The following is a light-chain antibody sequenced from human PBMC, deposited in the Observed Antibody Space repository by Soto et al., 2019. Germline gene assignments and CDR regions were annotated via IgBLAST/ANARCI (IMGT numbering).Light chain of an antibody. CDR3: QKSYSTPST. CDR1: QSIRIY. Sequence: DIQMTQSPSSLSASVGDRVTITCRASQSIRIYLNWYQQKPGTPPKLLIYSATNLESGVPPRFSGSGSGTDFTLTISGLEHEDFASYYCQKSYSTPSTFGQGTRVEIK. V-gene: IGKV1-39*01. J-gene: IGKJ1*01. CDR2: SAT.